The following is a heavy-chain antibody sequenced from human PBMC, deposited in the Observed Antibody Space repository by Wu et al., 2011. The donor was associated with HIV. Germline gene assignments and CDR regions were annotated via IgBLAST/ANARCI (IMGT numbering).Heavy chain of an antibody. CDR2: INPNSGGT. V-gene: IGHV1-2*02. CDR3: AREAAFMGYCSRTSCLNWFDP. Sequence: QVQLVQSGAEVKKPGASVKVSCKASGYTFTGYYMHWVRQAPGQGLEWMGWINPNSGGTIYAQKFQGRVTMTRDTSISTAYMELSRLTSDDTAVYYCAREAAFMGYCSRTSCLNWFDPGPGNPGHRLL. D-gene: IGHD2-2*01. J-gene: IGHJ5*02. CDR1: GYTFTGYY.